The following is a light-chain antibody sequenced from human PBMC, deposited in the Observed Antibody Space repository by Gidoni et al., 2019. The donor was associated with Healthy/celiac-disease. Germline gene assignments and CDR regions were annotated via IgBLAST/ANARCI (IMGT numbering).Light chain of an antibody. Sequence: DIQMTQPPSPLSASVGDRVTITCRASQSISSYLNWYQQKPGKAPKLLIYAASSLQSGVPSRFSGSGSGTDFTLTISSLQPEDFATYYCQQSYSTLLTFXGXTKVEIK. V-gene: IGKV1-39*01. CDR1: QSISSY. J-gene: IGKJ4*01. CDR3: QQSYSTLLT. CDR2: AAS.